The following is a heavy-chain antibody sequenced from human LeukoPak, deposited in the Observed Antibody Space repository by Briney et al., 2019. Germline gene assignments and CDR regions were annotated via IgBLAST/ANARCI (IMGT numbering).Heavy chain of an antibody. V-gene: IGHV3-21*01. Sequence: GGSLRLSCAASGFTFSSYSMNWVRQAPGKGLEWVSSISSSSSYIYYADSVKGRFTISRDNAKNSLYLQMNSLRAEDTAVYYCARIVIAAAGTEASDYWGQGTLVTVSS. CDR3: ARIVIAAAGTEASDY. CDR2: ISSSSSYI. D-gene: IGHD6-13*01. J-gene: IGHJ4*02. CDR1: GFTFSSYS.